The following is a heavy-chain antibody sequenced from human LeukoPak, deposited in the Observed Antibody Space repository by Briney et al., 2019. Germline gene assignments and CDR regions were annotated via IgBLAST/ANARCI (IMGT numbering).Heavy chain of an antibody. D-gene: IGHD6-13*01. Sequence: GGSLRLSCATPGFTFSTYAMHWVRQAPGKGLEYVSGITNNGGNTYYANSVKGRFTISRDKSKNTLFLQMGSLRTEDMAMYYCARGGASGWYEPFDYWGQGTLVTVSS. CDR1: GFTFSTYA. CDR2: ITNNGGNT. J-gene: IGHJ4*02. CDR3: ARGGASGWYEPFDY. V-gene: IGHV3-64*01.